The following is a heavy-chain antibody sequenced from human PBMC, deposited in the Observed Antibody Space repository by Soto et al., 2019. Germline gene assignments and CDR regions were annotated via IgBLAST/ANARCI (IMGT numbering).Heavy chain of an antibody. D-gene: IGHD6-13*01. CDR1: GFTFSSYA. V-gene: IGHV3-30*18. Sequence: QVQLVESGGGVVQPGRSLRLSCAASGFTFSSYAMHWVRQAPGKGLEWVTVISYDGTNRYYADSVKGRFTISRDNSQKTLYLQMNSLRAEDTAVYYCAKAPIATTATTWFDPWGQGTLVTVSS. CDR2: ISYDGTNR. J-gene: IGHJ5*02. CDR3: AKAPIATTATTWFDP.